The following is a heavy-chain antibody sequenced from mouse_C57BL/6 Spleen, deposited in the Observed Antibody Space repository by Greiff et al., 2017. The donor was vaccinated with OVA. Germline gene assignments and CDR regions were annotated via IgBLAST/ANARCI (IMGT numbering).Heavy chain of an antibody. V-gene: IGHV1-64*01. CDR2: IHPNSGST. Sequence: QVQLQQPGAELVKPGASVKLSCKASGYTFTSYWMHWVKQRPGQGLEWIGMIHPNSGSTNYNEKFKSKATLTVDKSSSTAYMQLSSLTSEDSAVYYCAREGFYDRVDYWGQGTTLTVSS. CDR3: AREGFYDRVDY. D-gene: IGHD2-12*01. CDR1: GYTFTSYW. J-gene: IGHJ2*01.